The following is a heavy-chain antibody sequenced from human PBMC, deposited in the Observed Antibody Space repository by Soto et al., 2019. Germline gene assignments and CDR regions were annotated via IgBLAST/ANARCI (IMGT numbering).Heavy chain of an antibody. Sequence: QVQLVQSEAEVKKPGSSVKVSCKAPGGTFSSYAISWVRQAPGQGLEWMGGIIPIFGTANYAQKFQGRVTITADESTSTGYMELSSLRSEDTAVYYCARSQGGSTSLDIYYYHYYGMDVWGQGTTVTVSS. CDR1: GGTFSSYA. J-gene: IGHJ6*02. D-gene: IGHD2-2*01. CDR3: ARSQGGSTSLDIYYYHYYGMDV. V-gene: IGHV1-69*01. CDR2: IIPIFGTA.